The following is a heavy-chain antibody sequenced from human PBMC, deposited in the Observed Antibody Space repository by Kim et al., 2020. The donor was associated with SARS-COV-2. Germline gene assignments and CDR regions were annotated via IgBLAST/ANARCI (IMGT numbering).Heavy chain of an antibody. V-gene: IGHV3-48*03. CDR3: ARGPNFSPFDY. CDR2: I. Sequence: IYYAAAVRGRFTTSSDKDKNSLYLQMNSLRAEDTAVYYCARGPNFSPFDYWGQGTLVTVSS. J-gene: IGHJ4*02.